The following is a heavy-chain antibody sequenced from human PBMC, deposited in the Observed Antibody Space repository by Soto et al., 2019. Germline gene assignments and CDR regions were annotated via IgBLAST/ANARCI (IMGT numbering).Heavy chain of an antibody. Sequence: QLQLQESGSGLVKPSQTLSLTCAVSGGSISSGGYSWSWIRQPPGKGLEWIGYIYHSGSTYYNPSLKSRVTVSVDSSKNQVPRKLSSVTAADTAVYFCALWWMYAPRFDPWCQGALVSVSS. J-gene: IGHJ5*02. CDR3: ALWWMYAPRFDP. CDR2: IYHSGST. V-gene: IGHV4-30-2*01. CDR1: GGSISSGGYS. D-gene: IGHD2-8*01.